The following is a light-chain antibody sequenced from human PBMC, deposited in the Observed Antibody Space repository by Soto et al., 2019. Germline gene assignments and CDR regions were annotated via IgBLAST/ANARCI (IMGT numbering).Light chain of an antibody. J-gene: IGKJ4*01. CDR3: RHYNNGHPLT. V-gene: IGKV3D-15*01. Sequence: ETVLTRSPGTRSLTPGKTATRARRYVQSVSGNFLAWYQQKPGQAPRLLIYGASTRATGIPARFSGSRSGTEVTLSLRSLSSEHSAVYYCRHYNNGHPLTFGGGTKVDIK. CDR2: GAS. CDR1: QSVSGN.